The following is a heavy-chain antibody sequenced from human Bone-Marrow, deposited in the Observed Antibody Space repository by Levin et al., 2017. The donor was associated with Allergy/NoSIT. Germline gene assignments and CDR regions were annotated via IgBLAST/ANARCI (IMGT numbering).Heavy chain of an antibody. CDR1: GFTFSTYS. J-gene: IGHJ3*02. CDR2: ISSSSSYI. Sequence: SGGSLRLSCAASGFTFSTYSLNWVRQAPGKGLEWVSSISSSSSYIYYADSLKGRFTISRDNAKNSLYLQVNSLRAEDTAIYYCARALTGTIYSHAFDIWGQGTVVTVSS. CDR3: ARALTGTIYSHAFDI. D-gene: IGHD1/OR15-1a*01. V-gene: IGHV3-21*01.